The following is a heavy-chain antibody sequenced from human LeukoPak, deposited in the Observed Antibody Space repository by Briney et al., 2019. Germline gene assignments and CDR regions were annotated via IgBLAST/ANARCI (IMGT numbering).Heavy chain of an antibody. CDR2: IWNDGSYE. Sequence: GGSLRLSCAASGFIFSNYGMHWVRQAPGRGLEWVAVIWNDGSYEHYTDSVKGRFTISRDNSKNTLFLQLNSLRPEDTAVYYCARAVDIVATIDYWGQGTLVTVSS. CDR3: ARAVDIVATIDY. CDR1: GFIFSNYG. J-gene: IGHJ4*02. V-gene: IGHV3-33*01. D-gene: IGHD5-12*01.